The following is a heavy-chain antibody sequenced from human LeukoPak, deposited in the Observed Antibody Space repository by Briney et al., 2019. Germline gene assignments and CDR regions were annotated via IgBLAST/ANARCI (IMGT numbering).Heavy chain of an antibody. J-gene: IGHJ4*02. V-gene: IGHV1-69*06. CDR1: GGTFSSYA. CDR3: ARVSSGWYRTLDY. D-gene: IGHD6-19*01. Sequence: SVKVSCKASGGTFSSYAISWVRQAPGQGLEWMGGNIPIFGTANYAQKFQGRVTITADKSTSTAYMELSSLRSEDTAVYYCARVSSGWYRTLDYWGQGTLVTVSS. CDR2: NIPIFGTA.